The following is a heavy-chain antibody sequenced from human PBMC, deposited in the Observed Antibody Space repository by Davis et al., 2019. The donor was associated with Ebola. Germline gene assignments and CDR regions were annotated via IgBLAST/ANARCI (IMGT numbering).Heavy chain of an antibody. CDR2: INPSGGST. D-gene: IGHD1-26*01. CDR1: GYTFTSYG. CDR3: ARDSSGVVGANDFDY. J-gene: IGHJ4*02. Sequence: AASVKVSCKASGYTFTSYGISWVRQAPGQGLEWMGIINPSGGSTSYAQKFQGRVTMTRDTSTSTVYMELSSLRSEDTAVYYCARDSSGVVGANDFDYWGQGTLVTVSS. V-gene: IGHV1-46*01.